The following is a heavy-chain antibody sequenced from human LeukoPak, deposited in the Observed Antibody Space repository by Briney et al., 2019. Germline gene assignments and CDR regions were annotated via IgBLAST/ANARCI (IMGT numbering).Heavy chain of an antibody. Sequence: AGGSLRLSCAAPGFTVSSNYMSWVRQAPGKGLEWVSVIYSGGSTYYADSVKGRFTISRDNSKNTLYLQMNSLRAEDTAVYYCARDERYYGDDGGYFDYWGQGTLVTVSS. D-gene: IGHD4-17*01. CDR2: IYSGGST. V-gene: IGHV3-66*01. J-gene: IGHJ4*02. CDR1: GFTVSSNY. CDR3: ARDERYYGDDGGYFDY.